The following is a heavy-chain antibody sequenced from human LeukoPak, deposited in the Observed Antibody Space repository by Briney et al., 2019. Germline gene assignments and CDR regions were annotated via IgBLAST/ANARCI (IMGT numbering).Heavy chain of an antibody. Sequence: GGSLRLSCAASGFTFSSYAMSWVRQAPGKGLEWVSAISGSGGSTYYADSVKGRFTISRDNAKNSLYLQMNSLRAEDTAVYYCARDFYGSGSYFFDYWGQGTLVTVSS. CDR3: ARDFYGSGSYFFDY. CDR1: GFTFSSYA. D-gene: IGHD3-10*01. J-gene: IGHJ4*02. CDR2: ISGSGGST. V-gene: IGHV3-23*01.